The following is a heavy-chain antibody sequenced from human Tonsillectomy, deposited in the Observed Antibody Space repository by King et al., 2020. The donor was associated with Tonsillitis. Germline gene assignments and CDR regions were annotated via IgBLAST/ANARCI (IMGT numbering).Heavy chain of an antibody. CDR3: ARGGSCSNGVCYTSSLTMND. Sequence: VQLQQWGAGLLKPSETLSLTCGVHGGSFSGYYWNWIRQPPGKGLEWIGEINHSGSTNYNPSLKSRVTISADPSKNQFSLNLSSVTAADTAVYYCARGGSCSNGVCYTSSLTMNDWGQGTLVTVSS. V-gene: IGHV4-34*01. D-gene: IGHD2-8*01. CDR2: INHSGST. CDR1: GGSFSGYY. J-gene: IGHJ4*02.